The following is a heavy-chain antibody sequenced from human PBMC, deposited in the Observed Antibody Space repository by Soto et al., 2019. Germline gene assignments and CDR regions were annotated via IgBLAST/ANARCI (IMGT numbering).Heavy chain of an antibody. J-gene: IGHJ3*02. CDR3: ARSRNDNWLHAAFDI. D-gene: IGHD1-20*01. CDR1: GFTFRSYS. Sequence: AESVRLSCAASGFTFRSYSMNCVRQAPGKGLEWVSSITSVSSYIYYTDSIKGRFTISRDNAKNSLYLQMNSLRGEDTAVYYGARSRNDNWLHAAFDIWGPGTIVTVSS. V-gene: IGHV3-21*01. CDR2: ITSVSSYI.